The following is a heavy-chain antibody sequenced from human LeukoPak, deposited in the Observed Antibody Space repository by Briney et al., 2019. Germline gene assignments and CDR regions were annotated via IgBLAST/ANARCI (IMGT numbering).Heavy chain of an antibody. CDR1: GFDLSRNG. V-gene: IGHV3-30*02. D-gene: IGHD3-10*02. Sequence: GGSLRLSCAASGFDLSRNGMHWVRQAPGKGLEWVSFIRYDGSKTFYGDSVTGRFTISGDNSKNTLYLQMNSLRHEDTAVYYCARDFDDVKRNYYYIPEYWGQGVLVTVSS. J-gene: IGHJ4*02. CDR2: IRYDGSKT. CDR3: ARDFDDVKRNYYYIPEY.